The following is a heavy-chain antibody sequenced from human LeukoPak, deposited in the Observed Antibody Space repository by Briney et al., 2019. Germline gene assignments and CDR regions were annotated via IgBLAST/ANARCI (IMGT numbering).Heavy chain of an antibody. CDR3: ARDMVGDGYKRVRWYFDY. J-gene: IGHJ4*02. Sequence: SETLSLTCTVSGGSISSYYWSWLRQPAGKGLEWLGRIYTRGSTNYSPSLKSRVIMSVDTSKNQFSLKLSSVTAADTAVYYCARDMVGDGYKRVRWYFDYWGQGTLVTVSS. V-gene: IGHV4-4*07. CDR1: GGSISSYY. D-gene: IGHD5-24*01. CDR2: IYTRGST.